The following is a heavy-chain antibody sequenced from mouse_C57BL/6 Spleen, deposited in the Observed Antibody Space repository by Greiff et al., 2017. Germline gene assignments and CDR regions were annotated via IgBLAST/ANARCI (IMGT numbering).Heavy chain of an antibody. CDR1: GYAFSSYW. D-gene: IGHD1-1*01. V-gene: IGHV1-80*01. CDR3: ARSYYYGSSYEFAY. Sequence: LVESGAELVKPGASVKISCKASGYAFSSYWMNWVKQRPGKGLEWIGQIYPGDGDTNYNGKFKGKATLTADKSSSTAYMQLSSLTSEDSAVYFCARSYYYGSSYEFAYWGQGTLVTVSA. J-gene: IGHJ3*01. CDR2: IYPGDGDT.